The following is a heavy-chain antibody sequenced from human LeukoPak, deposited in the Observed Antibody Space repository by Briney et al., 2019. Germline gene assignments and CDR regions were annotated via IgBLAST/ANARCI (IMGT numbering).Heavy chain of an antibody. V-gene: IGHV4-59*08. CDR2: IYYSGST. CDR3: ARGARAGYNLEPFDY. CDR1: GGSMSSYY. D-gene: IGHD5-24*01. Sequence: PSETLSLACTVSGGSMSSYYWSWIRQPPGQGLEWIGYIYYSGSTKYNPSLKSRVTISVDTSKNQFSLKLSSVTAADTAVYYCARGARAGYNLEPFDYWGQGTLVTVSS. J-gene: IGHJ4*02.